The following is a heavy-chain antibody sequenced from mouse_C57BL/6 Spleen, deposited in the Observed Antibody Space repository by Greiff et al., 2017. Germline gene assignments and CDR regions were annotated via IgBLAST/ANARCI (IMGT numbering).Heavy chain of an antibody. V-gene: IGHV2-6*01. CDR2: IWGVGST. CDR1: GFSLTSYG. CDR3: ATSYYGSSRFAY. J-gene: IGHJ3*01. D-gene: IGHD1-1*01. Sequence: VHLVESGPGLVAPSQSLSITCTVSGFSLTSYGVDWVRQSPGKGLEWLGVIWGVGSTNYNSALKSRLSISKDNSKSQVFLKMNSLQTDDTAMYYCATSYYGSSRFAYWGQGTLVTVSA.